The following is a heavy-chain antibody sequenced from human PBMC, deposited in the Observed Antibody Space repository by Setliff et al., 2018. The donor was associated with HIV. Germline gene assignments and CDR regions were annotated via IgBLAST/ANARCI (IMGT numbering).Heavy chain of an antibody. J-gene: IGHJ5*02. CDR1: GGSISSYY. V-gene: IGHV4-59*12. CDR3: ARDMMYDYDRSGSFGYFGP. D-gene: IGHD3-22*01. Sequence: SETLSLTCTVSGGSISSYYWNWIRQPPGRGLEWIGFIYSSGSTYYNPSVKSRVTISVDTSKNQFSLKLSSVTAADTAVYYCARDMMYDYDRSGSFGYFGPWGQGTQVTVSS. CDR2: IYSSGST.